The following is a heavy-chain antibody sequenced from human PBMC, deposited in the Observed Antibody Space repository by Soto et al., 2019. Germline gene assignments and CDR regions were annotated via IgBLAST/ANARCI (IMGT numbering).Heavy chain of an antibody. V-gene: IGHV3-30*18. D-gene: IGHD2-2*01. CDR2: MSYDGINK. CDR3: AKDVYCSTIGRLRNIVHC. Sequence: QVQLVESGGGVVQPGRSLRLSCAASGFTFSNYGMHWVRQAPGKGLEWVSIMSYDGINKLYADSVKGRFTISRDNSKNTLYLQMDSLRAEGTAVYYCAKDVYCSTIGRLRNIVHCWGHGALVTGSS. J-gene: IGHJ4*01. CDR1: GFTFSNYG.